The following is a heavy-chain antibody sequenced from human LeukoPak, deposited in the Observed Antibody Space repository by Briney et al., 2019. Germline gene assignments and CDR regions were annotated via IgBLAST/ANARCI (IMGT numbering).Heavy chain of an antibody. Sequence: GESLKISCKGSGYSFMSHWIAWVRQMPGQGLEWMGIIYPGDSDTRCSPSFRDQVTISVDKSISTAYLQWSSLEASDTAMYYCARRGSPVYSSSVYTWFDPWGQGTLVTVSS. J-gene: IGHJ5*02. CDR3: ARRGSPVYSSSVYTWFDP. V-gene: IGHV5-51*01. CDR1: GYSFMSHW. CDR2: IYPGDSDT. D-gene: IGHD6-13*01.